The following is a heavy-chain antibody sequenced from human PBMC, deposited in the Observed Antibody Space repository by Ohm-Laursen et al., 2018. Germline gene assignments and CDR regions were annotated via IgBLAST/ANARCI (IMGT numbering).Heavy chain of an antibody. V-gene: IGHV3-23*01. CDR1: GFTFSSHA. D-gene: IGHD3-16*01. J-gene: IGHJ4*02. Sequence: SLRLSCSASGFTFSSHAMAWVRRAPGKGLEWVSTASATGAATYYADSVKGRFTISRDNTKNTLLLQMDMLGADDTAIYYCARQFAGGRYFFDYWGQGTRVTVSS. CDR3: ARQFAGGRYFFDY. CDR2: ASATGAAT.